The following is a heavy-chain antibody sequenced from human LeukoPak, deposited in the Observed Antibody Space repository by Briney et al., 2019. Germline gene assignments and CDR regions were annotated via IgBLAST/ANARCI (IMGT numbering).Heavy chain of an antibody. CDR1: GYTFTGYY. V-gene: IGHV1-2*06. J-gene: IGHJ4*02. CDR3: ARDISAFYGDFDC. CDR2: INPNSGGT. Sequence: ASVKVSCKASGYTFTGYYIHWVRQAPGQGLEWMGRINPNSGGTNYAERFQGRVTMTRDTSISTACMELSGLTSDDTAVYYCARDISAFYGDFDCWGQGTLVTVSS. D-gene: IGHD3-10*01.